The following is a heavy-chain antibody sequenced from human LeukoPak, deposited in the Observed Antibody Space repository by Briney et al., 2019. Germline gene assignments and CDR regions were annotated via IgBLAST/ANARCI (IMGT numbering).Heavy chain of an antibody. CDR1: GGSTSSYY. CDR2: IYTSGST. V-gene: IGHV4-4*09. J-gene: IGHJ3*02. Sequence: SETLSLTCTVSGGSTSSYYWSWIRQPPGKGLEWIGYIYTSGSTNYNPSLKSRVTISVDTSKNQFSLKLSSVTAADTAVYYCARHHVYSDAFDIWGQGTMVTVSS. CDR3: ARHHVYSDAFDI. D-gene: IGHD2-8*01.